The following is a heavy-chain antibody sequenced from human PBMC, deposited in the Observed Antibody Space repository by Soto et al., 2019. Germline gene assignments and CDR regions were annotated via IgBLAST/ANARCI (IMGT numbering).Heavy chain of an antibody. CDR3: ARGRRYSNNWHQIAVAPLDY. J-gene: IGHJ4*02. V-gene: IGHV4-34*01. CDR2: INHSGGT. CDR1: GGPFSGYY. D-gene: IGHD6-13*01. Sequence: ETLSLTCAVYGGPFSGYYWSWIRQPPGKGLEWIGEINHSGGTNYNPSLKSRVTISLETSKNQFSLKLSSVTAADTAVYYCARGRRYSNNWHQIAVAPLDYWGQGTLVTVSS.